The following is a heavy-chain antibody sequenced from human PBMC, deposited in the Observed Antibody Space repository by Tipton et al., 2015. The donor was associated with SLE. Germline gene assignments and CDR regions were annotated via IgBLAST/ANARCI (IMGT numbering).Heavy chain of an antibody. D-gene: IGHD1-7*01. Sequence: TLSLTCTVSGGSISSSNYYWGWIRQPPGKGLEWIGRFYTSGSTNYNPSLKSRVTLSVDTSKNQFSLKLSSVTAADTAVYYCARVGITGTTWDWYFDLWGRGTLVTVSS. J-gene: IGHJ2*01. CDR2: FYTSGST. CDR1: GGSISSSNYY. CDR3: ARVGITGTTWDWYFDL. V-gene: IGHV4-61*02.